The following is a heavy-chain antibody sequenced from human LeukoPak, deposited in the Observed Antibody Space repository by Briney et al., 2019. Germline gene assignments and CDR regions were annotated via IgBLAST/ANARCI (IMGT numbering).Heavy chain of an antibody. CDR2: ISNSAI. CDR1: GFTFSSYS. D-gene: IGHD4-11*01. J-gene: IGHJ4*02. V-gene: IGHV3-48*02. Sequence: GGSLRLSCAASGFTFSSYSMNWVRQAPGKGPEWVSYISNSAIYYADSLKGRFTISRDNAKNSLYLQMNSLRDEDTAVYYCARDTDYSFDYWGQGTLVTVSS. CDR3: ARDTDYSFDY.